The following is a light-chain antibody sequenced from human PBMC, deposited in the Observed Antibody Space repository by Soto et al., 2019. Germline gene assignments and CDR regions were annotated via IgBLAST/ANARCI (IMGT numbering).Light chain of an antibody. CDR2: QDS. Sequence: SYELTQPPSVSVSPGQTASITCSGDKLGDKYACWYQQKPGQSPVLVIYQDSKRPSGIPERFSGSNSGNTATLTISGTQAMDEADSYCQAWDSSIYVVFGGGTKLTVL. CDR1: KLGDKY. CDR3: QAWDSSIYVV. V-gene: IGLV3-1*01. J-gene: IGLJ2*01.